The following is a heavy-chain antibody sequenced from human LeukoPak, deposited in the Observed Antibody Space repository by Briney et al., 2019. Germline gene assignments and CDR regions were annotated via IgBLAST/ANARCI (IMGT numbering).Heavy chain of an antibody. CDR1: GFTFSSYS. CDR3: ANSYYGSGSYDSNYFDY. CDR2: ISRSSSTI. D-gene: IGHD3-10*01. J-gene: IGHJ4*02. V-gene: IGHV3-48*01. Sequence: PGGSLRLSCAASGFTFSSYSMNWVRQAPGKGLEWVSYISRSSSTIYYADSVKGRFTISRDNSKNTLYLQMNSLRAEDTAVYYCANSYYGSGSYDSNYFDYWGQGTLVTVSS.